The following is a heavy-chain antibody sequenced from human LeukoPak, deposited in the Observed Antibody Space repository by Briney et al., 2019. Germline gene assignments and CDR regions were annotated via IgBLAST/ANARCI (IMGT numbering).Heavy chain of an antibody. CDR3: AKKMGTGNFYFDY. J-gene: IGHJ4*02. D-gene: IGHD3-10*01. CDR2: ITSSGSGT. CDR1: EFSFGNYA. V-gene: IGHV3-23*01. Sequence: PGGSLRLSCAASEFSFGNYAMSWVRHAPGKGLQWVSAITSSGSGTYYADSVKGRFTISRDNSKNTLYLQMNSLRAEDTAVYYCAKKMGTGNFYFDYWGQGTLVTVSS.